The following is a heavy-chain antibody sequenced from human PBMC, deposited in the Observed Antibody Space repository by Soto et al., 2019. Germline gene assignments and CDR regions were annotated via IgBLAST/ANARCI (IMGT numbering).Heavy chain of an antibody. CDR3: ARDKDRQQLGGNYYYIWDV. CDR1: GGTFSTSA. D-gene: IGHD3-3*02. V-gene: IGHV1-69*12. J-gene: IGHJ6*02. CDR2: IMPVFATP. Sequence: QVQLMQSGAEVKKPGSSVKVSCKASGGTFSTSAISWVRQAPGEGLEWVGGIMPVFATPDYAQKFQGRVTITADESTTTAYLELTSQTTDDTDVYYYARDKDRQQLGGNYYYIWDVWGQGTAITGSS.